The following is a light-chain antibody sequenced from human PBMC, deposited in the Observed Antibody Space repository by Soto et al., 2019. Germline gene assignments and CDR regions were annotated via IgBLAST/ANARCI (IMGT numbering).Light chain of an antibody. CDR3: QQYNNWPWT. V-gene: IGKV3-15*01. J-gene: IGKJ1*01. CDR1: QSISDT. Sequence: DIVMTQSPATLSVSPGGRATLSCRASQSISDTLAWYQQKPGQAPRLLIHGASTRATGFPGRFSGSGSGTDFTLTISSLQSEDFAVYYCQQYNNWPWTFGQGTKVDI. CDR2: GAS.